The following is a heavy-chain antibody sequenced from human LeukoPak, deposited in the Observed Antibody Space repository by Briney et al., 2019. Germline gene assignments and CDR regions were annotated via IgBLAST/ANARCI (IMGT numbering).Heavy chain of an antibody. J-gene: IGHJ3*02. CDR1: GFTFSSYG. CDR2: IRYDGSNK. CDR3: AKGRLQYFDWLLRGDAFDI. V-gene: IGHV3-30*02. Sequence: GGSLRFSCAASGFTFSSYGMHWVRQAPGKGLEWVAFIRYDGSNKYYADSVKGRFTIYRDNSKITLYLQMNSLRAEDTAVYYCAKGRLQYFDWLLRGDAFDIWGQGTMVTVSS. D-gene: IGHD3-9*01.